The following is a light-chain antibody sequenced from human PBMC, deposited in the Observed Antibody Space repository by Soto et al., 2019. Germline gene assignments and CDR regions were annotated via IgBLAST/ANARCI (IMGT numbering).Light chain of an antibody. CDR3: AAWDDSLRGRL. V-gene: IGLV1-44*01. J-gene: IGLJ2*01. Sequence: QSVLTQPPSTSGAPGQMVTISCSGDTSNIGTNTVSWYRQVPGAAPHLLIYNNNQRPSGISGRFSGSTSGTSASLAISGLQSDDEADYYCAAWDDSLRGRLFGGGTKVTVL. CDR2: NNN. CDR1: TSNIGTNT.